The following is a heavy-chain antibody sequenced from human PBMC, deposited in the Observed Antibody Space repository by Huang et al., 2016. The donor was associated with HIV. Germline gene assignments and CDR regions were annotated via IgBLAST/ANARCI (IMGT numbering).Heavy chain of an antibody. D-gene: IGHD2-8*01. J-gene: IGHJ4*02. CDR2: INPVGNT. CDR3: ARVEYAYGSRRLLY. Sequence: QVQLQQWGAVLLKPSETLSLTFSVYGGSISGFYWTWLRQAPGKGRAWLGEINPVGNTNSNPSLKSQVTISEDTSKNQFALKLISVTAADTAVYYCARVEYAYGSRRLLYWGQGTLVTVS. CDR1: GGSISGFY. V-gene: IGHV4-34*01.